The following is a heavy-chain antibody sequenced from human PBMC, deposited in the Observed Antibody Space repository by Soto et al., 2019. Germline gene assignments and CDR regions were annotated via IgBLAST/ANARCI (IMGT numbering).Heavy chain of an antibody. CDR3: ARDQLLRYFYWLNGAHWFDP. Sequence: PSQTLSLTCAISGDSVSSNSAAWNWIRQSPSRGLEWLGRTYYRSKWYNDYAVSVKSRITINPDTSKNQFSLQLNSVTPEDTAVYYCARDQLLRYFYWLNGAHWFDPWGQGTLVTVSS. CDR2: TYYRSKWYN. D-gene: IGHD3-9*01. V-gene: IGHV6-1*01. CDR1: GDSVSSNSAA. J-gene: IGHJ5*02.